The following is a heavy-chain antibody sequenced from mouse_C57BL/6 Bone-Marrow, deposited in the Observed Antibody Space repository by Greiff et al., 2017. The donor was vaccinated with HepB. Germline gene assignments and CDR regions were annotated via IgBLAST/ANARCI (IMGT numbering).Heavy chain of an antibody. J-gene: IGHJ4*01. D-gene: IGHD2-5*01. CDR3: ARMGSNYYYAMDY. CDR1: GFSLTSYG. CDR2: IWSGGRT. Sequence: QVQLQQSGPGLVQPSQSLSITCTVSGFSLTSYGVHWVRQSPGKGLEWLGVIWSGGRTDYNAAFISRLSISKDNSKSKVFFKMNSLQADDTAIYYCARMGSNYYYAMDYWGQGTSVTVSS. V-gene: IGHV2-2*01.